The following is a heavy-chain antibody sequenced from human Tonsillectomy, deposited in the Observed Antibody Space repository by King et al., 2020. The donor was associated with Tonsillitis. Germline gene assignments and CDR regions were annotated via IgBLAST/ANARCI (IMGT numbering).Heavy chain of an antibody. CDR3: TSFAAPEYGDSGDY. Sequence: VQLVESGGGLVQPGGSLKLSCAASGFTFSGSAMHWVRQASGRGLEWVGRIRSKPNSYATAYAASVKGRFTISRDDSKNTAYLQMNSLKTEDTAVYYSTSFAAPEYGDSGDYWGQGTLVTVSS. CDR1: GFTFSGSA. CDR2: IRSKPNSYAT. V-gene: IGHV3-73*02. J-gene: IGHJ4*02. D-gene: IGHD4-17*01.